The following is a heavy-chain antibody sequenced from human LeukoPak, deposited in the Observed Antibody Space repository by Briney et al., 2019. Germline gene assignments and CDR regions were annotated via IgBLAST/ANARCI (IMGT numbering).Heavy chain of an antibody. Sequence: GGSLRLSCAASGFTFSSYAMSWVRQAPGKGLEWVSVLYTGGGTDHADSVKGRFTISRDNSKNTLSLQMNSLRAEDTAIYYCTRSGYRHPYHFDSWGQGTLVTVSS. D-gene: IGHD3-22*01. CDR2: LYTGGGT. CDR1: GFTFSSYA. CDR3: TRSGYRHPYHFDS. V-gene: IGHV3-53*01. J-gene: IGHJ4*02.